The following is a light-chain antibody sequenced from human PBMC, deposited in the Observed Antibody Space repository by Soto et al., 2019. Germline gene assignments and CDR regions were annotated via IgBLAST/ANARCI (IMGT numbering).Light chain of an antibody. CDR3: QKYSSVIT. CDR1: QGIGNF. J-gene: IGKJ5*01. Sequence: DIQLTQSPSSLSASVGDRVTITCRASQGIGNFLAWYQQKPGKVPKLLISAASSLQSGVPSRFSGRGSGKDFTLTSTSLQPEDVATYYCQKYSSVITFGQGTRLEIK. V-gene: IGKV1-27*01. CDR2: AAS.